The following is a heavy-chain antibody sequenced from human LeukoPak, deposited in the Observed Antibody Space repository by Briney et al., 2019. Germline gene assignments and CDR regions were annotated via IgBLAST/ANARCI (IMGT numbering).Heavy chain of an antibody. CDR3: ARDAPQVPAAGVLAS. D-gene: IGHD6-13*01. V-gene: IGHV3-23*01. J-gene: IGHJ5*02. CDR2: ISGSADTT. Sequence: GGSLRLSCAASGFTFSSEAMSWVRQAPGKGLEWVSVISGSADTTYYADSVKGRFTISRDISKNTLYLQMNGLRTEDTAMYYCARDAPQVPAAGVLASWGQGTLVTVSS. CDR1: GFTFSSEA.